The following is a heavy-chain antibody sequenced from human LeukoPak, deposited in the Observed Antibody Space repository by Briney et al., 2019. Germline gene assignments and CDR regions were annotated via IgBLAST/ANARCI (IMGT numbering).Heavy chain of an antibody. J-gene: IGHJ6*02. CDR2: IIPIFGTA. CDR3: ARAGGSYYNPPYYCYGMDV. CDR1: GGTFSSYA. V-gene: IGHV1-69*01. Sequence: ASVNVSCKASGGTFSSYAISWVRQAPGQGLEWMGGIIPIFGTANYAQKFQGRVTITADESTSTAYMELSSLRSEDTAVYYCARAGGSYYNPPYYCYGMDVWGQGTTVTVSS. D-gene: IGHD3-10*01.